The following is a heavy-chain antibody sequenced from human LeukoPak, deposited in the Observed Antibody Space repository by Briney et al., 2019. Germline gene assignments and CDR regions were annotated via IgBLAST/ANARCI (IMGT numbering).Heavy chain of an antibody. Sequence: GGSLRLSCAASGFTFDDYTMHWVRQAPGKGLEWVSLISWDGGSTYYADSVKGRFTISRDNSKNTLYLQMNSLGAEDTAVYYCATEVVAALVFDHWGQGTLVTVSS. D-gene: IGHD2-15*01. CDR2: ISWDGGST. V-gene: IGHV3-43*01. CDR1: GFTFDDYT. CDR3: ATEVVAALVFDH. J-gene: IGHJ4*02.